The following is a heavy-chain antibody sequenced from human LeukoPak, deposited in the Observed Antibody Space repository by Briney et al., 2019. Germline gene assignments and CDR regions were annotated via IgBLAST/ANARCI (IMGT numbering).Heavy chain of an antibody. CDR2: ISYDGSNK. D-gene: IGHD3-22*01. V-gene: IGHV3-30*04. CDR3: ASTPYYYDSSGYESALDY. Sequence: GGSLRLSCAASGFTFSSYAMHWVRQAPGKGLEWVAVISYDGSNKYYADSVKGRFTISRDNSKNTLYLQMNSLRAEDTAVYYCASTPYYYDSSGYESALDYWGQGTLVTVSS. CDR1: GFTFSSYA. J-gene: IGHJ4*02.